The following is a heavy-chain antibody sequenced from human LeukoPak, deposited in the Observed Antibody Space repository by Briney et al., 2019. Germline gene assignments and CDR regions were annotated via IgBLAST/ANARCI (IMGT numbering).Heavy chain of an antibody. CDR3: ARSRGAAAGKLYYYGMDV. V-gene: IGHV1-69*04. J-gene: IGHJ6*02. Sequence: ASVKVSCKASGGTFSSYAISWVRQAPGQGLEWMGRIIPILGIANYAQKFQGRVTITSDKSTSTAYMELNSLRSEDTAVYYCARSRGAAAGKLYYYGMDVWGQGTTVTVSS. CDR1: GGTFSSYA. CDR2: IIPILGIA. D-gene: IGHD6-13*01.